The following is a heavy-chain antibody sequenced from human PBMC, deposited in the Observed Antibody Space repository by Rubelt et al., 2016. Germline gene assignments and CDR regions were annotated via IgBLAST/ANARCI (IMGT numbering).Heavy chain of an antibody. CDR2: IYPGDSDT. CDR1: GYSFTRYW. Sequence: EVQLVQSGAEVKKPGESLKISCKGSGYSFTRYWIGWVRQLPGKGLEWMGIIYPGDSDTRYSPSFEGQVTISADKSMSTACLQWGSLKAADTSTYYCERHGRDYDNRNYPSDYWGQGTLVTVSS. J-gene: IGHJ4*02. V-gene: IGHV5-51*01. D-gene: IGHD1-7*01. CDR3: ERHGRDYDNRNYPSDY.